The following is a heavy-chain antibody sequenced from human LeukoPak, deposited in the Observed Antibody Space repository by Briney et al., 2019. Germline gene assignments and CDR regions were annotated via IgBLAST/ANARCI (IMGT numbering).Heavy chain of an antibody. J-gene: IGHJ4*02. D-gene: IGHD1-26*01. CDR3: ARGAYSGSYSVDY. V-gene: IGHV1-69*13. CDR1: GYTFTGYY. CDR2: IIPIFGTA. Sequence: ASVKVSCKASGYTFTGYYMHWVRQAPGQGLEWMGGIIPIFGTANYAQKFQGRVTITADESTSTAYMELSSLRSEDTAVYYCARGAYSGSYSVDYWGQGTLVTVSS.